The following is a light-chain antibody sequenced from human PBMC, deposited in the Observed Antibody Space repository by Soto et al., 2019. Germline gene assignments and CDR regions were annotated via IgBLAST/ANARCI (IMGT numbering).Light chain of an antibody. CDR1: NSNIGSNY. CDR3: ATWDDRLSGVV. Sequence: QSVLTQSPSASGTPGQRVTISCSGINSNIGSNYVHWYQQFPGTAPKVLIYRNSQRPSGVPYRFSGSKSGISASLAISGLRSEDEADYFCATWDDRLSGVVFGGGTKLTVL. V-gene: IGLV1-47*01. CDR2: RNS. J-gene: IGLJ2*01.